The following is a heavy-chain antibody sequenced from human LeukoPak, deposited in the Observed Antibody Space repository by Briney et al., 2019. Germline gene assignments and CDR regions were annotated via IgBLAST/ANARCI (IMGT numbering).Heavy chain of an antibody. Sequence: ASVKVSCKASGYTFTSYDINWVRQATGQGLEWMGWMNPNSGNTGYAQKFQGRVTITRNTSISTAYMELSSLRSEDTAVYYCARPRRYCSSTSCSYYFDYWGQGTLVTVSS. J-gene: IGHJ4*02. V-gene: IGHV1-8*03. CDR3: ARPRRYCSSTSCSYYFDY. CDR1: GYTFTSYD. D-gene: IGHD2-2*01. CDR2: MNPNSGNT.